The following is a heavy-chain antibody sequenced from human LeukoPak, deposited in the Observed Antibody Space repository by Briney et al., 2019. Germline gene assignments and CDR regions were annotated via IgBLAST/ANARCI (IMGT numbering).Heavy chain of an antibody. V-gene: IGHV4-4*07. J-gene: IGHJ4*02. CDR2: IYTSGST. Sequence: TSETLSLTCTVSGGSISSYYWSWIRQPAGKGLEWIGRIYTSGSTYYNPSLKSRVTMSVDTSKNQFSLKLSSVTAADTAVYYCASLYCSGGSCYPDYWGQGTLVTVSS. D-gene: IGHD2-15*01. CDR3: ASLYCSGGSCYPDY. CDR1: GGSISSYY.